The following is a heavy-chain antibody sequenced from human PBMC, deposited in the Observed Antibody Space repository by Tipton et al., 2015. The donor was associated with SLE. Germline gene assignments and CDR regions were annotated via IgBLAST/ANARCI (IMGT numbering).Heavy chain of an antibody. CDR1: GLTVSSNY. Sequence: SLRLSCEASGLTVSSNYMTWVRQAPGKGLEWVSVLYAGGGTFYADSVKGRVTTSRDNSKNTLFLQMKSLRAEDTAVYYCARVASDYYAFDNWGQGTLVTVSS. D-gene: IGHD3-10*01. CDR2: LYAGGGT. J-gene: IGHJ4*02. CDR3: ARVASDYYAFDN. V-gene: IGHV3-66*01.